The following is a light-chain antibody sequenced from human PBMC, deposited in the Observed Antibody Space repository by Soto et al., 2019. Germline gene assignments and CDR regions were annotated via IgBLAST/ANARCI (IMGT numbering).Light chain of an antibody. CDR3: QQRGNWPPTWT. CDR2: DAS. V-gene: IGKV3-11*01. CDR1: QSIGYY. Sequence: EIVLSQSPAPLSFSSGGKATPSCRASQSIGYYLAWYQEKPGQAPRLLIYDASIRATGIPARFSGSWSGTDFTLTISGLEPEDSAVYYCQQRGNWPPTWTFGQGTKVDIK. J-gene: IGKJ1*01.